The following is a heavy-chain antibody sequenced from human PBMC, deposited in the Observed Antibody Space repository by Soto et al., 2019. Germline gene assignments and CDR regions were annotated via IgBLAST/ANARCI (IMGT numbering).Heavy chain of an antibody. Sequence: QVQLMQSGAEVKKPGSSVKVSCKASGGTISTNVISWVRKAPGQGLEWMGEIMPIFAAPNNAQKFQGRLTITSDTSTPTVYMELRSLTSEDTAVYFCATGARYCSGGSCYPDDWGQGTLVIVSS. D-gene: IGHD2-15*01. CDR3: ATGARYCSGGSCYPDD. V-gene: IGHV1-69*06. CDR1: GGTISTNV. CDR2: IMPIFAAP. J-gene: IGHJ4*02.